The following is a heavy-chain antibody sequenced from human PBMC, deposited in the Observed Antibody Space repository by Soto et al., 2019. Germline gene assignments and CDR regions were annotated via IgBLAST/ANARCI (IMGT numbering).Heavy chain of an antibody. V-gene: IGHV4-34*01. CDR2: INHSGST. CDR3: ARAPLVRGVMVRGFYFDY. Sequence: QVQLQQWGAGLLKPSETLSLTCAVYGGSFSGYYWSWIRQPPGEGLEWIGEINHSGSTNYNPSLKSRVTISVDTSKNQFSLKLSSVTAADTAVYYCARAPLVRGVMVRGFYFDYWGQGTLVTVSS. D-gene: IGHD3-10*01. CDR1: GGSFSGYY. J-gene: IGHJ4*02.